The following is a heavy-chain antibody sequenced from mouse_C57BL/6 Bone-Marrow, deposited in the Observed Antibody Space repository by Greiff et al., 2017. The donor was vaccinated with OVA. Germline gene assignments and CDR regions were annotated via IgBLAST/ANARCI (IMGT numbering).Heavy chain of an antibody. CDR3: ARGGR. CDR1: GYTFTSYG. Sequence: QVQLQQSGAELARPGASVKLSCKASGYTFTSYGISWVKQRTGQGLEWIGEIYPRSGNTYYNEKFKGKATLTAGKSSSTAYMELRSLTSEDSAVYFCARGGRWGQGTLVTVSA. J-gene: IGHJ3*02. CDR2: IYPRSGNT. V-gene: IGHV1-81*01.